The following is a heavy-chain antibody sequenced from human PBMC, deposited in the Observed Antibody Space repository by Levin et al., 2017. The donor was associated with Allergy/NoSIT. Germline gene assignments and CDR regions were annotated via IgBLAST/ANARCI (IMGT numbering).Heavy chain of an antibody. CDR1: GFTFSSYW. D-gene: IGHD3-3*01. Sequence: GGSLRLSCAASGFTFSSYWMHWVRQAPGKGLVWVSRINSDGSSTSYADSVKGRFTISRDNAKNTLYLQMNSLRAEDTAVYYCARVSAYYDFWSGRYDAFDIWGQGTMVTVSS. CDR3: ARVSAYYDFWSGRYDAFDI. J-gene: IGHJ3*02. CDR2: INSDGSST. V-gene: IGHV3-74*01.